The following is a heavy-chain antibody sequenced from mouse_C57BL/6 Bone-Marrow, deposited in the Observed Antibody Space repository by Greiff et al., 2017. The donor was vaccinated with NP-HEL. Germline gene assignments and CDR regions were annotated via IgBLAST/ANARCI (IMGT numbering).Heavy chain of an antibody. J-gene: IGHJ2*01. CDR2: IDPSDSYT. Sequence: VQLQQPGAELVRPGTSVKLSCKASGYTFTSYWMHWVKQRPGQGLEWIGVIDPSDSYTNYNQKFKGKATLTVDTSSSTAYMQLSSLTSEDSAVFYYATYSTSGYWGQGTTLTVSS. CDR3: ATYSTSGY. CDR1: GYTFTSYW. V-gene: IGHV1-59*01. D-gene: IGHD2-5*01.